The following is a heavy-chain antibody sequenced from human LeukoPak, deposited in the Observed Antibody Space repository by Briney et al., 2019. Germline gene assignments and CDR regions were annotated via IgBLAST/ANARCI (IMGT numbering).Heavy chain of an antibody. CDR2: ISPYNGDT. CDR1: GYTFTTYG. Sequence: GASVKVSCKASGYTFTTYGISWVRRAPGQGLEWMGWISPYNGDTNYAQKLQGRVTMTTDTSTSTAYMELRSLRSDDTAVYYCARYRSSSSTAYYYYYMDVWGKGTTVTVSS. CDR3: ARYRSSSSTAYYYYYMDV. V-gene: IGHV1-18*01. D-gene: IGHD6-6*01. J-gene: IGHJ6*03.